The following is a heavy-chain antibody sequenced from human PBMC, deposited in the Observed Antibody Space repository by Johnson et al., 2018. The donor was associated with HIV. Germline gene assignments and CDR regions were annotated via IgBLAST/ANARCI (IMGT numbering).Heavy chain of an antibody. J-gene: IGHJ3*02. Sequence: QVQLVESGGGVAQPGRSLRLSCAASGFTFSNYGFHWVRQAPGKGLDWVAFIRYDGSNKYYADSVKGRFTISRDNSKNTLYLQMNSLRAEDTAVYYCAKDRGSPGIPAAFDIWGQGTMVTVSS. D-gene: IGHD1-26*01. CDR2: IRYDGSNK. V-gene: IGHV3-33*03. CDR3: AKDRGSPGIPAAFDI. CDR1: GFTFSNYG.